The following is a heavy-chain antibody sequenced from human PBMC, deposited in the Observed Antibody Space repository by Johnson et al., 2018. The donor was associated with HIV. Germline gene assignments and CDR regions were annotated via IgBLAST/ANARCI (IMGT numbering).Heavy chain of an antibody. CDR2: ISFDGSNK. V-gene: IGHV3-30-3*01. CDR3: AREQWADAFDI. D-gene: IGHD6-19*01. Sequence: QVQLVESGGGVVQPGRSLRLSCAASAFTFSTYAMQWVRQAPGKGLEWVTLISFDGSNKYYADSVKGRFTVSRDNAKNSLYLQMNSLRAEDTAVYYCAREQWADAFDIWGQGTMVTVSS. J-gene: IGHJ3*02. CDR1: AFTFSTYA.